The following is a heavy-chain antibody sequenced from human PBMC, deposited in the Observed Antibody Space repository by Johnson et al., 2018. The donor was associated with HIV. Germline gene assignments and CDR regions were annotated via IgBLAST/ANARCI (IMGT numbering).Heavy chain of an antibody. J-gene: IGHJ3*02. CDR1: GFKFSDYY. CDR3: AKDCVGVWWSRAFDI. CDR2: ISSSGRTI. Sequence: QVQLMESGGGLVKPGGSLRLSCAASGFKFSDYYMSWIRQAPGKGLEWISYISSSGRTIYYADSVKGRFTISRDNSKNTLYLQMNSLRAEDTAVYYCAKDCVGVWWSRAFDIWGQGTMVTVSS. D-gene: IGHD2-21*01. V-gene: IGHV3-11*01.